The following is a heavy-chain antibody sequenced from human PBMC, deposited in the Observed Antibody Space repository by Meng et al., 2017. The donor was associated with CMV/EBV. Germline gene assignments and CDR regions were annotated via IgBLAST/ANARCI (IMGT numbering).Heavy chain of an antibody. V-gene: IGHV4-59*01. CDR3: ARGGLGMGCNPPGVDY. CDR2: IYYSGST. Sequence: SETLSLTCTVSGGSISSYYWSWIRQPPGKGLEWIGYIYYSGSTNYNPSLKSRVTISVDTSKNQFSLKLSSVTAADTAVYCCARGGLGMGCNPPGVDYWGQGTLVTVSS. CDR1: GGSISSYY. D-gene: IGHD3-16*01. J-gene: IGHJ4*02.